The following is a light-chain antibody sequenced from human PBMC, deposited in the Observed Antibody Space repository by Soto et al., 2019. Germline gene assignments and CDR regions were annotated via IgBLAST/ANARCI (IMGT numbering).Light chain of an antibody. V-gene: IGLV2-14*01. Sequence: QSALTQPASVSGSPGQSITISCTGTSSDVGGYKFVSWYQQHPGKALKLMIYGVSNRPSGVSDRFSGSKSGKTASLTISGLQAEDEADYYCSSYTSSSAVVFGGGTKLTVL. CDR1: SSDVGGYKF. CDR3: SSYTSSSAVV. J-gene: IGLJ3*02. CDR2: GVS.